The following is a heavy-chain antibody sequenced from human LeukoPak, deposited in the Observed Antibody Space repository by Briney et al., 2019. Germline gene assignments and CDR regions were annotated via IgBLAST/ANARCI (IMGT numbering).Heavy chain of an antibody. CDR3: ARDSTAGGFHFQH. V-gene: IGHV3-53*01. Sequence: GGSLRLSCAASGFTVSSNYMNWVRQAPGKGLEWVSVIYSGGSTYYADSVKGRFTLSRDNSKNTLYLQMNSLRAEDTAVYYCARDSTAGGFHFQHWGQGTLVTVSS. J-gene: IGHJ1*01. CDR2: IYSGGST. CDR1: GFTVSSNY. D-gene: IGHD2-15*01.